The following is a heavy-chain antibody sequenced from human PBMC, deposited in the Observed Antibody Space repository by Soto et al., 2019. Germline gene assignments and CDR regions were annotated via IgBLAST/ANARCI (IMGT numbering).Heavy chain of an antibody. J-gene: IGHJ4*02. Sequence: QVQLQQGGAGLLKPSETLSLTCAVYGGSFSGYYWDWIRQPPGTGLEWIGEINHSGSTNYNPSLKSRVTISVDTSKNQFSLKLTSVTAADTAVYYCARDKITGLFDYWGQGTLVTVSS. CDR1: GGSFSGYY. D-gene: IGHD2-8*02. CDR3: ARDKITGLFDY. CDR2: INHSGST. V-gene: IGHV4-34*01.